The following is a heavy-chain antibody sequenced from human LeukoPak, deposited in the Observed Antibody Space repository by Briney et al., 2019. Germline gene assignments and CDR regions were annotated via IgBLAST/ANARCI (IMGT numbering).Heavy chain of an antibody. CDR3: ARSGGIVGATITFDY. V-gene: IGHV1-2*02. Sequence: ASVKVSCKASGYTFTGCYMHWARQAPGQGLEWMGWINPNSGGTNYAQKFQGRVTMTRDTSISTAYMELSRLRSDDTAVYYCARSGGIVGATITFDYWGQGTLVTVSS. CDR2: INPNSGGT. J-gene: IGHJ4*02. CDR1: GYTFTGCY. D-gene: IGHD1-26*01.